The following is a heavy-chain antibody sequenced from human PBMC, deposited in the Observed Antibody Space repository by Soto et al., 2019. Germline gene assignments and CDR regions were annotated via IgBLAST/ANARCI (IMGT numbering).Heavy chain of an antibody. D-gene: IGHD3-3*01. CDR2: IYYSGST. J-gene: IGHJ3*02. CDR1: GGSISSGGYY. Sequence: QVQLQESGPGLVKPSQTLSLTCTVSGGSISSGGYYWSWIRQHPGKGLEWIGYIYYSGSTYYNPSLKSQVTISLDTSKNQFSLELSSVTAADTAVYYCAREPVPDTIFPNNDAFDIWGQGTMVTVSS. CDR3: AREPVPDTIFPNNDAFDI. V-gene: IGHV4-31*01.